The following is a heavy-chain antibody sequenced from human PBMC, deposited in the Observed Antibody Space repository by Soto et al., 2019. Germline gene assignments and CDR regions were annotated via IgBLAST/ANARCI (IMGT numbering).Heavy chain of an antibody. CDR1: GGNFSSHG. V-gene: IGHV1-69*13. CDR3: ARVSGRGWYNWFDP. Sequence: SVKVSCKASGGNFSSHGISWVRQAPGQGLEFMGGIMPIFGTTNYAQKFRGRVTITADEPTSTVYMELRSLRSEDTAVYYCARVSGRGWYNWFDPWGQGTPGTV. D-gene: IGHD6-19*01. J-gene: IGHJ5*02. CDR2: IMPIFGTT.